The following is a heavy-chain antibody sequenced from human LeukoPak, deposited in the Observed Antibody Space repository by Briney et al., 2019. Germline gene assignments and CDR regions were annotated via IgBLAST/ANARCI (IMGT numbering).Heavy chain of an antibody. D-gene: IGHD2-2*01. CDR2: IYYSGST. Sequence: PSQTLSLTCTVSGGSISSGDYYWSWIRLPPGKGLEWIGYIYYSGSTYYNPSLKSRVTISVDTSKNQFSLKLSSVTAADTAVYYCARDSHYARPFDPWGQGTLVTVSS. J-gene: IGHJ5*02. CDR1: GGSISSGDYY. V-gene: IGHV4-30-4*01. CDR3: ARDSHYARPFDP.